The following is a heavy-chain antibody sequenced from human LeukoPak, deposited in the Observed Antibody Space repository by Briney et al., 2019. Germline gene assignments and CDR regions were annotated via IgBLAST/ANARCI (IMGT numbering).Heavy chain of an antibody. D-gene: IGHD4-11*01. V-gene: IGHV4-39*01. CDR3: ARLPRAWTTSKNYYYGMDV. Sequence: SETLSLTCTVSGGSISSSSYYWGWIRQPPGKGLEWIGSLYYSGSTYYNPSLKSRVTISVDTSKNQFSLKLSSVTAADTAVYYCARLPRAWTTSKNYYYGMDVWGQGTTVTVSS. J-gene: IGHJ6*02. CDR1: GGSISSSSYY. CDR2: LYYSGST.